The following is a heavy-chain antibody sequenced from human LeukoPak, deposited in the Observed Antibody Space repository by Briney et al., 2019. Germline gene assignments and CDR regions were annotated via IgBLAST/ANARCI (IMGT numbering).Heavy chain of an antibody. J-gene: IGHJ4*02. CDR1: GGSFSGYY. CDR3: AREVAGTPWIDY. V-gene: IGHV4-34*01. Sequence: SETLSLTCAVYGGSFSGYYWSWIRQPPGKGLDWIGNIYYNGGTYYNPSLKSRVTISVDTSKNQFSLKLSSVTAADTAVYYCAREVAGTPWIDYWGQGTLVTVSS. CDR2: IYYNGGT. D-gene: IGHD6-19*01.